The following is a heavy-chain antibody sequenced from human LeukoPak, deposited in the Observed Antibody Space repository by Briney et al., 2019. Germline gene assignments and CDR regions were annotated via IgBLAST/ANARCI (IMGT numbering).Heavy chain of an antibody. CDR3: ARGYDFWSGVMSDAFDI. CDR1: GGFISSHY. D-gene: IGHD3-3*01. J-gene: IGHJ3*02. CDR2: IYHSGNT. Sequence: SETLSLTCTDSGGFISSHYWSWVRQTPGKGLEWIGHIYHSGNTKYNSALKGRVTISDDASKNQFSLRLSSVTAADTAVYFCARGYDFWSGVMSDAFDIWGRGTKVTVSS. V-gene: IGHV4-59*11.